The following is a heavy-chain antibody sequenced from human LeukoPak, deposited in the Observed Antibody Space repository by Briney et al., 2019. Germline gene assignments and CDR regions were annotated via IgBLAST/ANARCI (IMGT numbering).Heavy chain of an antibody. V-gene: IGHV3-23*01. Sequence: SGGSLRLSCAASGFTFSSSSISWVRQAPGKGLEWVSAITDAVGSTHYADSVKGRFTISSDNSKNTVYLQMNILRPEDMAVYYCAKEIFSGLLYIDYWGQGTLVTVSS. J-gene: IGHJ4*02. CDR1: GFTFSSSS. CDR2: ITDAVGST. CDR3: AKEIFSGLLYIDY. D-gene: IGHD5-12*01.